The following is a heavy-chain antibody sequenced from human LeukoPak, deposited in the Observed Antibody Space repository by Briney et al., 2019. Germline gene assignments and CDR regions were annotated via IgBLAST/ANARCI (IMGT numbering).Heavy chain of an antibody. CDR2: LSGSGDYI. D-gene: IGHD3-10*02. V-gene: IGHV3-23*01. CDR3: AELGITMIGGV. Sequence: GGSLRLSCAASGFTFSSFAMSWVRQAPGKGLEWVSGLSGSGDYIYYVDSVKGRFTISRDTSKNTLFLQMNSLRAEDTAVYYCAELGITMIGGVWGKGTTVTISS. J-gene: IGHJ6*04. CDR1: GFTFSSFA.